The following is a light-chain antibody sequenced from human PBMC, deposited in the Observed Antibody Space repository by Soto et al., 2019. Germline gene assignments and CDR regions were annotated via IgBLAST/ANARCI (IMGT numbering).Light chain of an antibody. Sequence: QSALTQPASVSGSPGQSITISCTGTSSDVGSYNLVSWYQQHPGKAPKLMIYEGSKRPSGVSNRFSGSKSGNTASLTISGLQAEDEADYYCCSYAGSSTDVVFLGGTKLTVL. CDR1: SSDVGSYNL. CDR3: CSYAGSSTDVV. J-gene: IGLJ2*01. V-gene: IGLV2-23*01. CDR2: EGS.